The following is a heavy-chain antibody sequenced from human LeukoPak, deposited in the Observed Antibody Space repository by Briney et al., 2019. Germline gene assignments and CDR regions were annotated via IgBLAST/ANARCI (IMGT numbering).Heavy chain of an antibody. CDR1: GFTFSGYS. D-gene: IGHD3-16*01. Sequence: GGSLRLSCVASGFTFSGYSMSWVRQAPGKGLEWVSSISTSSIYIYYADSVKGRFTISRDNSKNTLYLQMNSLRAEDTAVYYCARAPYGDNGYTAEVADYWGQGTLVTVSS. J-gene: IGHJ4*02. CDR2: ISTSSIYI. V-gene: IGHV3-21*04. CDR3: ARAPYGDNGYTAEVADY.